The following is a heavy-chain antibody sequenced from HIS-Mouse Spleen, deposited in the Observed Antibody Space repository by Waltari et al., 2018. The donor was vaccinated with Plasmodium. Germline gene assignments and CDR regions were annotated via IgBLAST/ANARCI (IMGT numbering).Heavy chain of an antibody. Sequence: QVQLQQWGAGLLKPSETLSLTFAVYGGSFSGYYCSLILQPPGQGLEWIGEINQSGSTNYNPSLKSRVTISGDTSKNQFSLKLSSVTAADTAVYYCARVTSSGVYWYFDLWGRGTLVTVSS. CDR2: INQSGST. J-gene: IGHJ2*01. V-gene: IGHV4-34*01. CDR1: GGSFSGYY. D-gene: IGHD3-3*01. CDR3: ARVTSSGVYWYFDL.